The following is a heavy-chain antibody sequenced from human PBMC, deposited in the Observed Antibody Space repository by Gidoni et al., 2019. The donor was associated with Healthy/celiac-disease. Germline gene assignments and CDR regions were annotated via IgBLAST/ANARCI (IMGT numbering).Heavy chain of an antibody. J-gene: IGHJ4*02. D-gene: IGHD2-15*01. V-gene: IGHV1-18*01. CDR1: GYTFTSYG. Sequence: QVQLVQSGAEVKKPGASVKVSCKASGYTFTSYGISWVRQAPGQGLEWMGWISAYNGNTNYAQKLQGRVTMTTDTSTSTAYMELRSLRSDDTAVYYCARWRACSGGSCYPERSGFDYWGQGTLVTVSS. CDR2: ISAYNGNT. CDR3: ARWRACSGGSCYPERSGFDY.